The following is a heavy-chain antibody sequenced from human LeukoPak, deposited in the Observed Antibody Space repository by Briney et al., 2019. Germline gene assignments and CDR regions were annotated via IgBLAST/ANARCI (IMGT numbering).Heavy chain of an antibody. CDR1: GYTFTGYY. V-gene: IGHV1-18*04. CDR3: ARRGYSYGRYYYYYMDV. J-gene: IGHJ6*03. D-gene: IGHD5-18*01. Sequence: GASVKVSCKASGYTFTGYYMHWVRQAPGQGLEWMGWISAYNGNTNYAQKLQGRVTMTTDTSTSTAYMELRSLRSDDTAVYYCARRGYSYGRYYYYYMDVWGKGTTVTVSS. CDR2: ISAYNGNT.